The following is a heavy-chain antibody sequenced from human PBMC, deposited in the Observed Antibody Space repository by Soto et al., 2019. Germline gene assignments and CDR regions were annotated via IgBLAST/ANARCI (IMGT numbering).Heavy chain of an antibody. D-gene: IGHD6-13*01. CDR3: ARVGYIAADPTPFDY. J-gene: IGHJ4*02. Sequence: PSETLSLTCTVSGGSISSGGYYWSWLRQHPGKGLEWIGYIYYSGSTYYNPSLKSRVTISVDTSKNQFSLKLSSVTAADTAVYYCARVGYIAADPTPFDYWGQGTQVTVSS. V-gene: IGHV4-31*03. CDR1: GGSISSGGYY. CDR2: IYYSGST.